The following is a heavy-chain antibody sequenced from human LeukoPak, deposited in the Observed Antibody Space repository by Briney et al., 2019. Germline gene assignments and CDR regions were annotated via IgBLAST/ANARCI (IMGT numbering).Heavy chain of an antibody. J-gene: IGHJ3*02. V-gene: IGHV5-51*01. Sequence: GESLKISCKGSGYSFTSYWIGWVRQMPGKGLEWMGIIYPGDSDTRYSPSFQGQVTISADKSISTAYLQWSSLKASDTAMYYCARPSMITFGGVIVRSTDDAFDIWGQGTMVTVSS. D-gene: IGHD3-16*02. CDR3: ARPSMITFGGVIVRSTDDAFDI. CDR2: IYPGDSDT. CDR1: GYSFTSYW.